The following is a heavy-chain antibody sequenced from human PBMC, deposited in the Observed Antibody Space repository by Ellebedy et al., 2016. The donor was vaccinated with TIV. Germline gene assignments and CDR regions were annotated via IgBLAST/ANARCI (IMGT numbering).Heavy chain of an antibody. J-gene: IGHJ5*02. CDR2: VHYSGGT. Sequence: SETLSLTXSVSGGSINSYYWSWIRQSPVKGLEWIVYVHYSGGTKYSPSLKSRVFISIDTSKNQFSLKLPSVTAADTAVYYCARDSSNSRWYLWGQGTLVTVSS. V-gene: IGHV4-59*01. D-gene: IGHD4-23*01. CDR1: GGSINSYY. CDR3: ARDSSNSRWYL.